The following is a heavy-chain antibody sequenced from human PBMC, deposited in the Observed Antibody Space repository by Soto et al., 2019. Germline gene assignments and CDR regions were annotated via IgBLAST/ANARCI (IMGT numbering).Heavy chain of an antibody. V-gene: IGHV1-69*12. CDR2: IMPIFRTP. CDR1: GGTFRNSA. D-gene: IGHD1-1*01. J-gene: IGHJ6*02. Sequence: QVQLEQSGAEVKKPGSSVKVSCKASGGTFRNSAISWVRQAPGQGLEWMGGIMPIFRTPDYAQKFQGRVTITADESTSTAYMELSGLKSDDTAVYFCAGDNDRPQLGGNYYYILDVWGHGTTVTVSS. CDR3: AGDNDRPQLGGNYYYILDV.